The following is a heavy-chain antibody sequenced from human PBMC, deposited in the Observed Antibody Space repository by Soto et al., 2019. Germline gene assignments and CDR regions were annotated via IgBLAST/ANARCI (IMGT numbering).Heavy chain of an antibody. Sequence: PGGSLRLSCAASGFTFSSYWMHWVRQAPGKGLVWVSRINSDGGSTSYADSVKGRFTISRDNAKNTLYLQMNSLRAEDTAVHYCARTPFRSFSKATFDPWGQGTLVTSPQ. V-gene: IGHV3-74*01. CDR3: ARTPFRSFSKATFDP. CDR2: INSDGGST. CDR1: GFTFSSYW. J-gene: IGHJ5*02.